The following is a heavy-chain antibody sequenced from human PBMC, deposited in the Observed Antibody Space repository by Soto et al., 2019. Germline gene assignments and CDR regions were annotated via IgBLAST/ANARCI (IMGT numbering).Heavy chain of an antibody. D-gene: IGHD6-13*01. CDR2: IKSKTDGGIT. V-gene: IGHV3-15*07. J-gene: IGHJ3*01. CDR1: SVSNAW. Sequence: SVSNAWMNWVRQAPGKGLEWVGRIKSKTDGGITDYAAPVKGRFTISRDDSKNTLYLQMNSLKTEDTAVYYCTTVVAAGTRGWISWGQGTMVTVSS. CDR3: TTVVAAGTRGWIS.